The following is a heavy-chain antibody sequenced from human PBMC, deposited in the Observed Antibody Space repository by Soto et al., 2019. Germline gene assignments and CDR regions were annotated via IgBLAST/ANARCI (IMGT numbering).Heavy chain of an antibody. J-gene: IGHJ4*02. CDR3: ARVKVWFGEYLILDY. Sequence: QVQLQESGPGLVKPSQTLSLTCTVSGGSISSGGYYWSWIRQHPGKGLEWIGYIYYSGITYYNPSLKSRVTISVDTSKNQFSLKLSSVTAADTAVYYCARVKVWFGEYLILDYWGQGTLVTVSS. V-gene: IGHV4-31*03. CDR1: GGSISSGGYY. CDR2: IYYSGIT. D-gene: IGHD3-10*01.